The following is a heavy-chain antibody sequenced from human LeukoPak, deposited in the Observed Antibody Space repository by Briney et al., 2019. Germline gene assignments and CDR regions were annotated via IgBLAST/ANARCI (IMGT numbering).Heavy chain of an antibody. V-gene: IGHV1-69*13. CDR2: IIPIFGTA. CDR1: GGTFSSYA. CDR3: ARDYYDSSGYYGNYYHYGMDV. Sequence: ASVKVSCKASGGTFSSYAISWVRQAPGQGLEWMGGIIPIFGTANYAQKFQGRVTITADESTSTAYMELSSLRSEDTAVYYCARDYYDSSGYYGNYYHYGMDVWGQGTTVTVSS. J-gene: IGHJ6*02. D-gene: IGHD3-22*01.